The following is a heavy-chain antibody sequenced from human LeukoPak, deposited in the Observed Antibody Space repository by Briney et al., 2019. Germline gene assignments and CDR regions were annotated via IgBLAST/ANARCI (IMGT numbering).Heavy chain of an antibody. CDR3: AVRGYSGSYEA. Sequence: SETLSLTCTVSGGSISSYYWSWIRQPPGKGLEWIGYIYYSGSTNYNPSLKSRVTISVDTSKNQFSLKLSSVTAADTAVYYCAVRGYSGSYEAWGQGTLVTVSS. J-gene: IGHJ5*02. CDR1: GGSISSYY. V-gene: IGHV4-59*12. D-gene: IGHD1-26*01. CDR2: IYYSGST.